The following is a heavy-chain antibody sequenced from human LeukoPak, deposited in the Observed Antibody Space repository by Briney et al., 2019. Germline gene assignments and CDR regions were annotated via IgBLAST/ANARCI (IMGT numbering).Heavy chain of an antibody. CDR2: ISYDGSNK. Sequence: GRSLRLSCAASGFTFSSYAMHWVRQAPGKGLEGVAVISYDGSNKYYADSVKGRFTVSRDNSKNTLYLQMNSLRAEDTAVYYCARDEAGGFGELSLDYWGQGTLVTVSS. J-gene: IGHJ4*02. CDR3: ARDEAGGFGELSLDY. CDR1: GFTFSSYA. D-gene: IGHD3-10*01. V-gene: IGHV3-30-3*01.